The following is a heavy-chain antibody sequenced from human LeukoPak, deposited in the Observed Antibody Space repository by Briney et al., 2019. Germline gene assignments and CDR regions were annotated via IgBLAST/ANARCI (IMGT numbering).Heavy chain of an antibody. V-gene: IGHV4-39*07. Sequence: SETLSLTCTVFGGSISSSSHYWGWIRQPPGEGLEWIGSIYFSGSTYYNPSLKSRLTISEDTSKKQFSLKLSSVTAADTAVYYCARDYDSGSTWGQGTLVTVSS. CDR1: GGSISSSSHY. CDR2: IYFSGST. D-gene: IGHD3-10*01. J-gene: IGHJ4*02. CDR3: ARDYDSGST.